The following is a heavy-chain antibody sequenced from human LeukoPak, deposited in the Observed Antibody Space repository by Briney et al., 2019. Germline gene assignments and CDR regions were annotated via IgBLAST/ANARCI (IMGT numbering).Heavy chain of an antibody. V-gene: IGHV3-23*01. CDR2: ISSSASGT. CDR1: GFTFSSYS. CDR3: AKVLTSGTYYYFDY. D-gene: IGHD1-26*01. J-gene: IGHJ4*02. Sequence: GGSLRLSCAASGFTFSSYSMSWVRQAPGKGLEWVSAISSSASGTYYPDSVRGRFTISRDNSKNTPYLQMNSLRAEDTAVYYCAKVLTSGTYYYFDYWGQGTLVTVSS.